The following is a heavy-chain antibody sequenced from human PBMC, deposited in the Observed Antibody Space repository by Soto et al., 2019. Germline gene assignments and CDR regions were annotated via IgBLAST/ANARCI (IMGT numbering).Heavy chain of an antibody. CDR2: IYYSGST. CDR3: GSLGAFYSSSWNYYDSGMDV. Sequence: PSETLALTCTVSGGSISSSSYYWGWIGQPPGKGLEWVGSIYYSGSTYYNPSLKSRVTISVDTSKSQFSLKLSSVTAADTAVYYCGSLGAFYSSSWNYYDSGMDVWGQGTTVT. CDR1: GGSISSSSYY. V-gene: IGHV4-39*01. J-gene: IGHJ6*02. D-gene: IGHD6-13*01.